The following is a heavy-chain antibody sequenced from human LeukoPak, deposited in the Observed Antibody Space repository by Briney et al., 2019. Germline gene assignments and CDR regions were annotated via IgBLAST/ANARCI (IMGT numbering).Heavy chain of an antibody. J-gene: IGHJ4*02. CDR2: IYSGGST. D-gene: IGHD6-13*01. CDR3: ASSSGIAAAGRSN. CDR1: GFTVSSNY. Sequence: GGSLRLSCAASGFTVSSNYMSWVRQAPGKGLEWVSVIYSGGSTYYADSVKGRFTISRDNSKNTLYLQMNSLRAEDTAVYYCASSSGIAAAGRSNWGQGTLVTVSS. V-gene: IGHV3-53*01.